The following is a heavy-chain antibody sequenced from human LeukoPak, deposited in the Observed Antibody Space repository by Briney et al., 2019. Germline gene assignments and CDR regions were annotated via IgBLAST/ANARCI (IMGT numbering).Heavy chain of an antibody. Sequence: SETLSLTCTVSGGSISSYYWSRLRQPPGKGLEWIGYIYYSGSTNYNPSLKSRVTISVDTSKNQFSLKLSSVTAADTAVYYCAREGDTYYYDSSGYYVGHWFDPWGQGTLVTVSS. CDR1: GGSISSYY. J-gene: IGHJ5*02. D-gene: IGHD3-22*01. CDR3: AREGDTYYYDSSGYYVGHWFDP. V-gene: IGHV4-59*01. CDR2: IYYSGST.